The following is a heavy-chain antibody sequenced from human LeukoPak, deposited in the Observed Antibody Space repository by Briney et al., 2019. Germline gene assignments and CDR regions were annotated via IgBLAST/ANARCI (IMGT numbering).Heavy chain of an antibody. V-gene: IGHV3-48*01. CDR2: ITLSSSTT. CDR1: GFNFNNYN. CDR3: AELGITMIGGV. Sequence: GGSLRLSCAASGFNFNNYNMNWVRQAPGKGLEWVSYITLSSSTTYYADSVKGRFTISRDNAKKSLYLQMNSLRAEDTAVYYCAELGITMIGGVWGKGTTVTISS. J-gene: IGHJ6*04. D-gene: IGHD3-10*02.